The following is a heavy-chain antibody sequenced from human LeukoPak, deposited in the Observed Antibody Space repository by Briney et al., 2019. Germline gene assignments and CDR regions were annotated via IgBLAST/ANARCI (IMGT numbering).Heavy chain of an antibody. J-gene: IGHJ5*02. CDR1: DGSISNYY. CDR3: AGAIAAVGTRFDP. D-gene: IGHD6-13*01. CDR2: ISYSGST. Sequence: PSETLSLTCTVSDGSISNYYWSWIRQPPGKGLEWIGYISYSGSTNYNSSLKSRLTISLDTSKNQFSLKLNSVTAADTAVYFCAGAIAAVGTRFDPWGRGTLVTVSS. V-gene: IGHV4-59*01.